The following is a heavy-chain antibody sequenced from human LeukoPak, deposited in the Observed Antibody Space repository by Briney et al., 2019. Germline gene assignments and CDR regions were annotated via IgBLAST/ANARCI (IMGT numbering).Heavy chain of an antibody. Sequence: GASVKVSCEASGYTFTDYYIHWVRQAPGQGLEWMGWINPKSGDTNYAQNFQGRVTMTRGTSISTAYMELSRLTSDDTAVYYCARVRETSSGYYPFDYWGQGTLVTVSS. D-gene: IGHD3-22*01. CDR1: GYTFTDYY. CDR2: INPKSGDT. V-gene: IGHV1-2*02. CDR3: ARVRETSSGYYPFDY. J-gene: IGHJ4*02.